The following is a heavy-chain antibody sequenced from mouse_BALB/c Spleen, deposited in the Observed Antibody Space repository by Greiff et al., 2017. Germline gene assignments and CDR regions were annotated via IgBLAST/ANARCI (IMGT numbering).Heavy chain of an antibody. CDR2: IWGDGST. Sequence: QVQLQQSGPGLVAPSQSLSITCTVSGFSLTGYGVNWVRQPPGKGLEWLGMIWGDGSTDYNSALKSRLSISKDNSKSQVFLKMNSLQTDDTARYYCAREGGYDAMDYWGQGTSVTVSS. J-gene: IGHJ4*01. V-gene: IGHV2-6-7*01. CDR1: GFSLTGYG. CDR3: AREGGYDAMDY.